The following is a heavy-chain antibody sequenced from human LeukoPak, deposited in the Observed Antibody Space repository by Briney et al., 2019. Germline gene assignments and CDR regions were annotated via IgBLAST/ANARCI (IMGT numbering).Heavy chain of an antibody. CDR2: MYYSGRT. CDR1: GGSISSYY. D-gene: IGHD3-22*01. V-gene: IGHV4-59*01. J-gene: IGHJ5*02. CDR3: ARDRGGYYDSSGYYVRFGP. Sequence: ASETLSLTCTVSGGSISSYYWSWLRQPPGKGREGLGYMYYSGRTNYNPSLKSRATISVDTSKNQFSLKLSSVTAADTAVYYCARDRGGYYDSSGYYVRFGPWGQGTLVTVSS.